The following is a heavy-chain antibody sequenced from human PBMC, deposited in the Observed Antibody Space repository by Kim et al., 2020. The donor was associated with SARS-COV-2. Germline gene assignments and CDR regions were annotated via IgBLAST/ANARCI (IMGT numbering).Heavy chain of an antibody. CDR2: INPSGGST. J-gene: IGHJ5*02. V-gene: IGHV1-46*01. CDR3: ARESPIDYGGNYNWFDP. Sequence: ASVKVSCKASGYTFTSYYMHWVRQAPGQGLEWMGIINPSGGSTSYAQKFQGRVTMTRDTSTSTVYMELSSLRSEDTTVYYCARESPIDYGGNYNWFDPWGQGTLVTVSS. D-gene: IGHD4-17*01. CDR1: GYTFTSYY.